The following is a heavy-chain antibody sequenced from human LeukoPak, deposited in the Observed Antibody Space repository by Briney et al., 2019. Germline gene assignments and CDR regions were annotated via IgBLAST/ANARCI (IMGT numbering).Heavy chain of an antibody. V-gene: IGHV3-30*04. CDR2: ISYDGSNK. CDR3: ARGGIELDYDFDP. D-gene: IGHD3-3*01. J-gene: IGHJ5*02. CDR1: GFTFSSYA. Sequence: GGSLRVSCAASGFTFSSYAMHWVRQAPGKGLEWVAVISYDGSNKYYADSVKGRFTISRDNSKNTLYLQMNSLRAEDTAVYYCARGGIELDYDFDPWGQGTLVTVSS.